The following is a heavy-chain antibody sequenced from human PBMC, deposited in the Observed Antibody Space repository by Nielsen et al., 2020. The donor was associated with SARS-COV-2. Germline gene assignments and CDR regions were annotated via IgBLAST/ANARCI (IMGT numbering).Heavy chain of an antibody. Sequence: SLKISCAASGFTFDDYAMHWVRQAPGKGLEWVSGISWNSGSIGYADSVKGRFTISRDNAKNSLYLQMNSLRAEDTAVYYCARGRGYYDFWSGLYYFDYWGQGTLVTVSS. CDR2: ISWNSGSI. V-gene: IGHV3-9*01. CDR1: GFTFDDYA. D-gene: IGHD3-3*01. CDR3: ARGRGYYDFWSGLYYFDY. J-gene: IGHJ4*02.